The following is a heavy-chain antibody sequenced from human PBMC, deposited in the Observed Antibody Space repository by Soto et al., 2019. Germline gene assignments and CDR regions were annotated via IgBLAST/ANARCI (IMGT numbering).Heavy chain of an antibody. J-gene: IGHJ1*01. Sequence: QVQLVQSGAEVKKPGSSVKVSCKASGGTFSYYAISWVRQAPGQGLEWMGEIIPIFGTANYAQKFQGRVTITAAQSATPPNMALSRLRSENTAVYYFSRVSGHWTYANPPLFFQHWGRGTLVTVPP. CDR2: IIPIFGTA. D-gene: IGHD1-7*01. V-gene: IGHV1-69*12. CDR1: GGTFSYYA. CDR3: SRVSGHWTYANPPLFFQH.